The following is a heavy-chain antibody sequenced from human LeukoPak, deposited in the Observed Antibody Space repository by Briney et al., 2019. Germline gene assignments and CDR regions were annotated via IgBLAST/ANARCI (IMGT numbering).Heavy chain of an antibody. J-gene: IGHJ4*02. Sequence: GGSLRLSCAASGFTFSDYYMSWIRQAPGKWLEWVSYISSSGSTIYYADSVKGRFTISRDNAKNSLYLQMNSLRAEDTAVYYCARSQLHYDSSGYTYYFDYWGQGTLVTVSS. D-gene: IGHD3-22*01. V-gene: IGHV3-11*01. CDR2: ISSSGSTI. CDR1: GFTFSDYY. CDR3: ARSQLHYDSSGYTYYFDY.